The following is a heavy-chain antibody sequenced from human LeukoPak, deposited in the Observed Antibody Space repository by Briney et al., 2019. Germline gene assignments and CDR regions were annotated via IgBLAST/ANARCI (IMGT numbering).Heavy chain of an antibody. CDR2: INWNGGST. CDR1: GFTFDDYG. D-gene: IGHD3-3*01. CDR3: ARDPTVLNYDFWSGYYDDAFDI. V-gene: IGHV3-20*01. Sequence: GGSLRLSCAASGFTFDDYGMSWVRQAPGKGLEWVSGINWNGGSTGYADSVKGRFTISRDNAKNSLYLQMNSLRAEDTALYNCARDPTVLNYDFWSGYYDDAFDIWGQGTMVTVSS. J-gene: IGHJ3*02.